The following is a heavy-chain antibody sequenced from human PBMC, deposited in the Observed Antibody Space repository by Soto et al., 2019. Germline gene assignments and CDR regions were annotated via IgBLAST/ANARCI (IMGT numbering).Heavy chain of an antibody. V-gene: IGHV1-2*02. J-gene: IGHJ6*02. D-gene: IGHD3-9*01. CDR3: ARDARGTRGFDEMDI. CDR2: INPNSGDT. Sequence: QVPLVQSGAEVKKLGASVKVSCKASGYIFTGYHIHWVRQAPGRGLEWMGWINPNSGDTEYAQNFQGRVTMTRDTSVNLVYMEMSGLMSDDTAVYYCARDARGTRGFDEMDIWGQGTTVTVSS. CDR1: GYIFTGYH.